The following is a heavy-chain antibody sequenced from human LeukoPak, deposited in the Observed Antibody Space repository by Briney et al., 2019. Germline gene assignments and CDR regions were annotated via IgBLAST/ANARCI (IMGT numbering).Heavy chain of an antibody. CDR1: GFTVSSNY. CDR2: IYSGGST. D-gene: IGHD4-17*01. Sequence: GGSLRLSCAASGFTVSSNYMSWVRQAPGKGLEWVSVIYSGGSTYYADSVKGRFTISRDNSKNTVFLQMNSLRVDDTAVYYCARNKRDGDYAYFEPWGQGTLVTVSS. CDR3: ARNKRDGDYAYFEP. V-gene: IGHV3-53*01. J-gene: IGHJ5*02.